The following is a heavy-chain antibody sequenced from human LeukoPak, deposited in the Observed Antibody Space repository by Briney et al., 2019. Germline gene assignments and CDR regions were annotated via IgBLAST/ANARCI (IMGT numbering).Heavy chain of an antibody. V-gene: IGHV3-53*01. Sequence: PGGSLRLSCAASGFTVSSTYMSWVRQAPGKGLEWVSVIYNSGTTYYADSVKGRFTLSRDSSKNTLYLQMNSLRAEDTAVYYCARDSPNYFYGMDVWGQGTTVTVSS. J-gene: IGHJ6*02. D-gene: IGHD5-24*01. CDR3: ARDSPNYFYGMDV. CDR2: IYNSGTT. CDR1: GFTVSSTY.